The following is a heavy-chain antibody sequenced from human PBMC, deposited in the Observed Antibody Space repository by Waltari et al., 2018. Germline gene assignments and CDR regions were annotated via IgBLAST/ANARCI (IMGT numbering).Heavy chain of an antibody. V-gene: IGHV3-30*01. Sequence: GGGVVQPGRSLSLSCAASGFTFSSYAMHWVRQAPGKGLEWVAVISYDGSNKYYADSVKGRFTISRDNAKNSLYLQMNSLRAEDTALYYCAKAIVVVPAAITNGMDVWGQGTTVTVSS. J-gene: IGHJ6*02. CDR2: ISYDGSNK. D-gene: IGHD2-2*01. CDR3: AKAIVVVPAAITNGMDV. CDR1: GFTFSSYA.